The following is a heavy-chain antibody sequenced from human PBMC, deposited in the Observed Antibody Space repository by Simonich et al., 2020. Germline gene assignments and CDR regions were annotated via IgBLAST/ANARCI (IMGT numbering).Heavy chain of an antibody. CDR3: ASDGAYDTVVTGAY. J-gene: IGHJ4*02. CDR1: GFTFSSYE. D-gene: IGHD3-9*01. V-gene: IGHV3-48*03. CDR2: ISSIGSTI. Sequence: EVQLVESGGGLVQPGGSLRLSCAASGFTFSSYEMNWVRQAPGKGMRWVSYISSIGSTIYYADSVKGRFTISRDNAKNSLYLQMNSLRAEDTAVYYCASDGAYDTVVTGAYWGQGTLVTVSS.